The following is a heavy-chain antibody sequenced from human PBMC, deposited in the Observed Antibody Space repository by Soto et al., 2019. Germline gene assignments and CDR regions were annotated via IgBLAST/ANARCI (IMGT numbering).Heavy chain of an antibody. Sequence: QLQLQESGPGLVKPSETLSLTCTVSGGSISSSSYYWGWIRQPPGKGLEWIGSIYYSGSTYYNPSLKSRVTISVDTSKNQFSLKLSSVTAADTAVYYCARQMRSGYDWENWFDPWGQGTLVTVSS. J-gene: IGHJ5*02. CDR3: ARQMRSGYDWENWFDP. CDR2: IYYSGST. D-gene: IGHD5-12*01. V-gene: IGHV4-39*01. CDR1: GGSISSSSYY.